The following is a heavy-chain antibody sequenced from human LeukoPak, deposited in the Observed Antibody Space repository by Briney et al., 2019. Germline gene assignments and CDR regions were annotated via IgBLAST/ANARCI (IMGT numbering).Heavy chain of an antibody. CDR2: IFYSGTT. Sequence: KSSETLSLTCTVSGGSISSYYWSWIRQPPGKGLEWIGFIFYSGTTNYNPSLKSRVTISVDTSKNQFSLKLSSVTAADTAVYYCARRGYDFWSGYWGWGQGTLVTVSS. J-gene: IGHJ4*02. D-gene: IGHD3-3*01. CDR3: ARRGYDFWSGYWG. V-gene: IGHV4-59*01. CDR1: GGSISSYY.